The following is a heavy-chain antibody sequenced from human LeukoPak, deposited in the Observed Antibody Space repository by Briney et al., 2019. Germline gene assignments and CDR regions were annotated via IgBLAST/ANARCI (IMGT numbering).Heavy chain of an antibody. D-gene: IGHD2-2*01. V-gene: IGHV4-59*01. CDR1: GGSISSYY. CDR3: ARVGCSSTSCSWFDP. J-gene: IGHJ5*02. CDR2: IYYYGST. Sequence: SETLSLTCTVSGGSISSYYWCWIRQPPGQGLDWIGFIYYYGSTNYNPSLKSRVTISVDTSKNQFSLKLSSVTAADTAVYYCARVGCSSTSCSWFDPWGQGTLVTVSS.